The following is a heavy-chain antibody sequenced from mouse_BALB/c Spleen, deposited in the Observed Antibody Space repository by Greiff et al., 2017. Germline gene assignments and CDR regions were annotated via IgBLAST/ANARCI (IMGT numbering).Heavy chain of an antibody. Sequence: VNVVESGPGLVAPSQSLSITCTVSGFSLTGYGVNWVRQPPGKGLEWLGMIWGDGSTDYNSALKSRLSISKDNSKSQVFLKMNSLQTDDTARYYCAREQVRRAMDYWGQGTSVTVSS. D-gene: IGHD2-14*01. CDR2: IWGDGST. J-gene: IGHJ4*01. CDR1: GFSLTGYG. CDR3: AREQVRRAMDY. V-gene: IGHV2-6-7*01.